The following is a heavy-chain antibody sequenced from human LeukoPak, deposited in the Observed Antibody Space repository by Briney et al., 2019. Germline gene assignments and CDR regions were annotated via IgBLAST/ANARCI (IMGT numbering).Heavy chain of an antibody. CDR1: GYTFTSYG. CDR3: ARASSGLYYYGMDV. CDR2: ISAYNGNT. Sequence: WASVTVSCKASGYTFTSYGISWVRQAPGQGLEWMGWISAYNGNTNYAQKLQGRVTMTTDTSTSTAYMELRSLRSDDTAVYYCARASSGLYYYGMDVWGQGTRSPSP. J-gene: IGHJ6*02. V-gene: IGHV1-18*01. D-gene: IGHD6-19*01.